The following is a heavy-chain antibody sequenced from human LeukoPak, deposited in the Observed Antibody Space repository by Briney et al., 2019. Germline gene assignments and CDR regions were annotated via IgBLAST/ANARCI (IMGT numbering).Heavy chain of an antibody. Sequence: PSETLSLTCTVSGGSISSGSYYWSWIRQPAGKGLEWIGRIYTSGSTNYNPSLKSRVTISVDTSKNQFSLKLSSVTAADTAVYYCARARAVAGDVDYWGQGTLVTVSS. CDR1: GGSISSGSYY. CDR3: ARARAVAGDVDY. J-gene: IGHJ4*02. V-gene: IGHV4-61*02. CDR2: IYTSGST. D-gene: IGHD6-19*01.